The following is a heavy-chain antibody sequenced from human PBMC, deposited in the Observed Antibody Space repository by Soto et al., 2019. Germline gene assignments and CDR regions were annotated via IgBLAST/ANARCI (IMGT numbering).Heavy chain of an antibody. Sequence: QVQLVESGGGVVQPGRSLRLSCAASGFTFSSYGMHWVRQAPGKGLEWVAVIWYDGSNKYYADSVKGRYTISRDNSXNXXYLQMNSRRAEDTAVYYCARDEVLMASKYYYGMDVWGQGTTVTVSS. D-gene: IGHD2-8*01. J-gene: IGHJ6*02. V-gene: IGHV3-33*01. CDR1: GFTFSSYG. CDR2: IWYDGSNK. CDR3: ARDEVLMASKYYYGMDV.